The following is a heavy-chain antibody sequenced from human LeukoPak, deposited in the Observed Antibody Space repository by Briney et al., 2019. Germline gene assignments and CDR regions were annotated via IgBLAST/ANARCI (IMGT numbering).Heavy chain of an antibody. CDR1: GFTFSGYW. CDR3: AKDGAPNAGYMDV. J-gene: IGHJ6*03. Sequence: GGSLRLSCAASGFTFSGYWMNWVRQAPGKGLEWVAHIKQDGSEKNYVDSVKGRFTISRDNSKNTLYLQMDSPRAEDTAVYYCAKDGAPNAGYMDVWGKGTTVTVSS. CDR2: IKQDGSEK. V-gene: IGHV3-7*03. D-gene: IGHD3-16*01.